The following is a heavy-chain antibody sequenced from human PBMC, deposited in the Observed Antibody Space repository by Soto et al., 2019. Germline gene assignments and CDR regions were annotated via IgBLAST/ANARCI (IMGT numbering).Heavy chain of an antibody. J-gene: IGHJ5*02. CDR1: GYTFTSYA. V-gene: IGHV1-3*01. CDR2: INAGNGNT. D-gene: IGHD3-10*01. Sequence: QVQLVQSGAEVKKPGASVKVSCKASGYTFTSYAMHWVRQAPGQRLEWMGWINAGNGNTKYSQKFQGRVTITRDTSASTAYMELSSLRSEDTAVYCCARLDYYGSGSYNWFDPWGQGTLVTVSS. CDR3: ARLDYYGSGSYNWFDP.